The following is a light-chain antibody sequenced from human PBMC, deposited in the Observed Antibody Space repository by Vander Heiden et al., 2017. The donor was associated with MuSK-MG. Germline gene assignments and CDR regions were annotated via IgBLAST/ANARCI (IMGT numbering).Light chain of an antibody. CDR1: QSVKSY. Sequence: EIVLTQSPATLSLSPGERATLSCRASQSVKSYLAWYQQKPGQAPRLLIYDASNRATGIPARFSGSGSGTDFTLTISSLEPEDFAVYYCQQRNTWPPITFGQWTRLEIK. V-gene: IGKV3-11*01. CDR2: DAS. CDR3: QQRNTWPPIT. J-gene: IGKJ5*01.